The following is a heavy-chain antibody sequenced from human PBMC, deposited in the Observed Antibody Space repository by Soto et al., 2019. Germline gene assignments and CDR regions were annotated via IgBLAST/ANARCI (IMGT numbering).Heavy chain of an antibody. D-gene: IGHD3-10*01. CDR1: GYTSSRYG. CDR2: ISTHSGNT. CDR3: ASSRDGGSGSYFDY. J-gene: IGHJ4*01. Sequence: QVYLVQSGPEVRKPGASVKVSCKASGYTSSRYGVTWVRQAPGQGPEWLGWISTHSGNTNYAQRLQGRVTVTTDTSTNTTYMELRSLTSDDTAVYYCASSRDGGSGSYFDYWGQGTLVTVSS. V-gene: IGHV1-18*01.